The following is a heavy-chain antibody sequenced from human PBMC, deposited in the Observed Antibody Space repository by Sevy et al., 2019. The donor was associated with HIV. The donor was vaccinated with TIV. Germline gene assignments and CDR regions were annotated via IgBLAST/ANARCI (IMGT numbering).Heavy chain of an antibody. V-gene: IGHV1-24*01. J-gene: IGHJ4*02. CDR1: GYTLTHFS. Sequence: ASVKVSCKVSGYTLTHFSMHWVRQAPGKGLEWMGSFDPEDGEKVYAQMLQGRVTMTEDTSTDTAYMEVRSLRSEDTAVYYCAATKDYYDSSGSPFDYWGQGTLVTVSS. CDR2: FDPEDGEK. CDR3: AATKDYYDSSGSPFDY. D-gene: IGHD3-22*01.